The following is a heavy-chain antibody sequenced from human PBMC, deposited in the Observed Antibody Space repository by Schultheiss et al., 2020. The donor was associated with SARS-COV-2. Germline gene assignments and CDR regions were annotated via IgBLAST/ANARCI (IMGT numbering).Heavy chain of an antibody. CDR3: ARRVPGLGFDP. CDR1: GGSISSYY. J-gene: IGHJ5*02. V-gene: IGHV4-59*01. CDR2: IYYSGST. Sequence: SETLSLTCTVSGGSISSYYWSWIRQPPGKGLEWIGYIYYSGSTNYNPSLKSRVTISVDTSKNQFSLKLSSVTAEDTAVYYCARRVPGLGFDPWGQGTLVTVSS. D-gene: IGHD2-2*01.